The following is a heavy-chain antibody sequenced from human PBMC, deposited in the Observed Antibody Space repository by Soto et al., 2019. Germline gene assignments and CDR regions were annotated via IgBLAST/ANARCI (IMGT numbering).Heavy chain of an antibody. D-gene: IGHD1-26*01. CDR1: GFTFSSYW. Sequence: GGSLRLSCAASGFTFSSYWMSWVRQAPGKGLEWVANIKQDGSEKYYVDSVKGRFTISRDNAKNSLYLQMNSLRAEDTAVYYCARDRFISRGSYYEGYYYYGMDVWGQGTTVTVSS. J-gene: IGHJ6*02. V-gene: IGHV3-7*05. CDR3: ARDRFISRGSYYEGYYYYGMDV. CDR2: IKQDGSEK.